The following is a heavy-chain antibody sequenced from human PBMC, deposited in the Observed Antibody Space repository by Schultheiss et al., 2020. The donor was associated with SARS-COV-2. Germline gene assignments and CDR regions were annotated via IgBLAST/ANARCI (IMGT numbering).Heavy chain of an antibody. Sequence: SETLSLTCAVSGNSISSCCWWTWVRQSPGKGLEWIGYIYYSGSTNYNPSLKSRVTISVDTSKNQFSLKLSSVTAADTAVYYCASWHSGYDFSWFDPWGQGTLVTVSS. CDR3: ASWHSGYDFSWFDP. V-gene: IGHV4-4*02. CDR2: IYYSGST. D-gene: IGHD5-12*01. J-gene: IGHJ5*02. CDR1: GNSISSCCW.